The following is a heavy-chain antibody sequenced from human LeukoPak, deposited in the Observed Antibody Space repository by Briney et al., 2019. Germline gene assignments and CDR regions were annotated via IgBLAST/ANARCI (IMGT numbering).Heavy chain of an antibody. V-gene: IGHV1-18*01. D-gene: IGHD6-13*01. J-gene: IGHJ5*02. Sequence: ASVKVSCKASGYTFTSYGISWVRQAPGQGLEWMGWISAYNGNTNYAQKLQGRVTMTTDTSTSTAYMELRSLRSDDTAVYYCARVPLAAAYNWFDPWGQGILVTVSS. CDR1: GYTFTSYG. CDR2: ISAYNGNT. CDR3: ARVPLAAAYNWFDP.